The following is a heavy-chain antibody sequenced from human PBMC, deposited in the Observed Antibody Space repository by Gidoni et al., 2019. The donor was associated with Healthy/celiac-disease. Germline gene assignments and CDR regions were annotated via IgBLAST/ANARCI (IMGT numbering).Heavy chain of an antibody. Sequence: QVQLQESGPGLVKPSQTLSLTCTVSGGSISSGSYYWSWIRQPAGKGLEWIGRIYTSGSTNYNPSLKSRVTISVDTSKNQFSLKLSSVTAADTAVYYCARGVWFGELTPDYYGMDVWGQGTTVTVSS. D-gene: IGHD3-10*01. V-gene: IGHV4-61*02. CDR3: ARGVWFGELTPDYYGMDV. J-gene: IGHJ6*02. CDR1: GGSISSGSYY. CDR2: IYTSGST.